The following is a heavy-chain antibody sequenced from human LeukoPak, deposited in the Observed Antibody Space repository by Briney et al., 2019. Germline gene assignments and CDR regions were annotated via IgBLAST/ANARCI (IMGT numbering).Heavy chain of an antibody. J-gene: IGHJ4*02. D-gene: IGHD6-19*01. CDR1: GVTFTPHA. V-gene: IGHV3-23*01. Sequence: GGSLRLSCAASGVTFTPHAMTWVRQAPGRGLEWVSTISNGGGYTYYADSVKGRFTLSRDNSKSALYLQMNSLRAEDTAVYYCAKALSGSGWYYFDYWGQGILVTVSS. CDR2: ISNGGGYT. CDR3: AKALSGSGWYYFDY.